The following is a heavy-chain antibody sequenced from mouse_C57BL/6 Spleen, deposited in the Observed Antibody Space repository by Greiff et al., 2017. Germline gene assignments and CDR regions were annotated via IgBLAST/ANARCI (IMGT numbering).Heavy chain of an antibody. J-gene: IGHJ4*01. V-gene: IGHV1-55*01. CDR2: IYPGSGST. D-gene: IGHD1-1*01. CDR3: ARSSSYYAMDY. Sequence: VKLQQPGTELVKPGASVKLSCKASGYTFTSYWITWVKQRPGQGLEWIGDIYPGSGSTNYNEKFKSKATLTVDTSSSTAYMQLSSLTSEDSAVYYCARSSSYYAMDYWGQGTSVTVSS. CDR1: GYTFTSYW.